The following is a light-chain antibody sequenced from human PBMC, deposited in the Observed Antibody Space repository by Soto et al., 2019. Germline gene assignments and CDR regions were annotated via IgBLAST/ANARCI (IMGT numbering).Light chain of an antibody. V-gene: IGKV3-11*01. CDR2: DAS. Sequence: EIVLTQSPDTLSLSPGERATLSCRASQSISSDLAWYQQRLGQSPRLLIYDASKRATGIPARFSASGSGTDFTLTINSLEPEDIAVYYCQQRSTWLFTFGQGTKLEIK. J-gene: IGKJ2*01. CDR1: QSISSD. CDR3: QQRSTWLFT.